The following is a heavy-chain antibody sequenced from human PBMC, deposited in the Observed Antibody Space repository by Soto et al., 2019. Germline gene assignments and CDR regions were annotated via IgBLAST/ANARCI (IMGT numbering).Heavy chain of an antibody. Sequence: QVQLQESGPGLVKPSQTLSLTCTVSGGSMSGGPYYWTWIRQHPGSGLEWIGYIYYTGSTYYNPSLKSRVIMSVDTSNNQLSLKLSSVTAADTAVYFCARVSGIVVVPTAKDPHYYYMDVWGKGTTVTVSS. D-gene: IGHD2-2*01. V-gene: IGHV4-31*03. CDR2: IYYTGST. CDR1: GGSMSGGPYY. CDR3: ARVSGIVVVPTAKDPHYYYMDV. J-gene: IGHJ6*03.